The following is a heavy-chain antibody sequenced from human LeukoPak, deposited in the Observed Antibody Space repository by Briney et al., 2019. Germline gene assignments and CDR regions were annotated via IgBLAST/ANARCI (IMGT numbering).Heavy chain of an antibody. Sequence: SETLSLTCTVSGGSISSYYWSWIRQPPGKGLEWIGYIYYSGSTNYNPSLKSRVTISVDTSKNQFSLKPSSVTAADTAVYYCARGKYSSSSSSDYWGQGTLVTVSS. V-gene: IGHV4-59*01. D-gene: IGHD6-6*01. CDR2: IYYSGST. J-gene: IGHJ4*02. CDR1: GGSISSYY. CDR3: ARGKYSSSSSSDY.